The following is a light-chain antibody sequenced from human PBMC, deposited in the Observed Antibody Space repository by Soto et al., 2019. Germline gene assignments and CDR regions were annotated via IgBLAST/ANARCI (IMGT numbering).Light chain of an antibody. CDR2: EVR. J-gene: IGLJ2*01. CDR3: SSYTISRILL. V-gene: IGLV2-14*01. Sequence: QSALTQPASVSGSPGQSITISCTGTSSDVGGYKFVSWYQQHPGKAPKLIIYEVRNRPSGVSNRFSGSKSGNTASLTISGLQAEDEADYYCSSYTISRILLFGGGTKLTVL. CDR1: SSDVGGYKF.